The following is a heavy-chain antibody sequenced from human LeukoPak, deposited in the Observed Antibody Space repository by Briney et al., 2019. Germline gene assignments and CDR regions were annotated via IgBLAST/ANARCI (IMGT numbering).Heavy chain of an antibody. J-gene: IGHJ4*02. D-gene: IGHD6-19*01. Sequence: GGSLRLSCAASGFTFSDYYTSWIRQAPGKGLEWVSYSSSGGSAIYYADSVKGRFTISRDNAKNSVYLQMNSLRAEDTAVYYCATTRYSSASYSVYWGQGTLVTGSS. CDR1: GFTFSDYY. V-gene: IGHV3-11*04. CDR3: ATTRYSSASYSVY. CDR2: SSSGGSAI.